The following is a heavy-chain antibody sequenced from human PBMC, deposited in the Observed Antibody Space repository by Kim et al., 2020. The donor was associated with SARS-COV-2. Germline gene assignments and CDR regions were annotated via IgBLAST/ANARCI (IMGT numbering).Heavy chain of an antibody. Sequence: TKYSPSFQGKVTISADKSISTAYLQWSSLKASDTAKYYCARTSTMTAIFDYWGHGTLVTVSS. CDR2: T. CDR3: ARTSTMTAIFDY. V-gene: IGHV5-51*01. J-gene: IGHJ4*01. D-gene: IGHD2-21*02.